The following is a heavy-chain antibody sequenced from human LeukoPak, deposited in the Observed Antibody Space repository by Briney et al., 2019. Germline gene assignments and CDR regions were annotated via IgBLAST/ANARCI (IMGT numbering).Heavy chain of an antibody. J-gene: IGHJ2*01. CDR1: GGSFSGYY. Sequence: SGTLSLTCAVYGGSFSGYYWSWIRQPPGKGLEWIGEINHSGSTNYNPSLKSRVTISVDTSKNQFSLKLSSVTAADTAVYYCARVYYDILTGYYSALWGRGTLVTVSS. CDR3: ARVYYDILTGYYSAL. V-gene: IGHV4-34*01. D-gene: IGHD3-9*01. CDR2: INHSGST.